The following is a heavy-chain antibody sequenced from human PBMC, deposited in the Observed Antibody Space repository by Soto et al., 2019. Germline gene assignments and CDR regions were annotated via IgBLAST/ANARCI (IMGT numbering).Heavy chain of an antibody. J-gene: IGHJ4*02. Sequence: PSETLSLTCAVSGGSISSSNWWSWVRQPPGKGLEWIGEIYHSGSTNYNPSLKSRVTISVDKSKNQFSLKLSSVTAADTAMYYCARAIGYCSGGSCYFDYWGQGTLVTVSS. CDR2: IYHSGST. CDR1: GGSISSSNW. D-gene: IGHD2-15*01. V-gene: IGHV4-4*02. CDR3: ARAIGYCSGGSCYFDY.